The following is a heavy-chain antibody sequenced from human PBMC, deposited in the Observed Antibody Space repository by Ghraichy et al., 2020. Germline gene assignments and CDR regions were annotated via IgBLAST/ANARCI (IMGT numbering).Heavy chain of an antibody. CDR2: INHSGST. V-gene: IGHV4-34*01. CDR1: GGSFSGYY. J-gene: IGHJ5*02. CDR3: ARVYGRYCSSTSCYRGWFDP. D-gene: IGHD2-2*02. Sequence: SETLSLTCAVYGGSFSGYYWSWIRQPPGKGLEWIGEINHSGSTNYNPSLKSRVTISVDTSNNQFSLKLSSVTASDTAVYYCARVYGRYCSSTSCYRGWFDPWGQGTLVTVSS.